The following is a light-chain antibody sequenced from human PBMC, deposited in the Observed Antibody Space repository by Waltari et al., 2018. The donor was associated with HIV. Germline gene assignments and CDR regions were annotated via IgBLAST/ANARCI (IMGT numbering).Light chain of an antibody. CDR1: QSVLYSSNNRNH. CDR2: WAS. J-gene: IGKJ3*01. V-gene: IGKV4-1*01. Sequence: DIVMTQSPDSLAVSLGERATINCKSSQSVLYSSNNRNHLAWYQQKPGQPPGLLIYWASTRESGVPDRFSGSGSETDFTVTMSSLQAEELAGYSGQEYCGSPWNFGPGTKVDIK. CDR3: QEYCGSPWN.